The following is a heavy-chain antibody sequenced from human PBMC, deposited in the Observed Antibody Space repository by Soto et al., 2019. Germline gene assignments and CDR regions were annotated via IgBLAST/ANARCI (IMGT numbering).Heavy chain of an antibody. Sequence: GGSLRLSCAASGFTFSTYSMNWVRQAPGKGLEWISSISSSSSYIYYADSVKGRFTISRDNADNSLYLQMNSLRVEDTAVYYCARDWSDGSGYLNYWGQGTPVTVSS. CDR3: ARDWSDGSGYLNY. CDR2: ISSSSSYI. V-gene: IGHV3-21*06. J-gene: IGHJ4*02. D-gene: IGHD3-22*01. CDR1: GFTFSTYS.